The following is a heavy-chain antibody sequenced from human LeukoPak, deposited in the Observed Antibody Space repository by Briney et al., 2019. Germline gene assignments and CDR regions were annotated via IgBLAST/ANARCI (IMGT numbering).Heavy chain of an antibody. Sequence: GGSLRLSCAASGFTFSSYGMHWVRQAPGKGLEWVAVIWYDGSNKYYADSVKGRFTISRDNSKNTLYLQMNSLRAEDTAVYYCARERLKYSSSLGHDYWGQGTLVTVSS. CDR2: IWYDGSNK. D-gene: IGHD6-6*01. J-gene: IGHJ4*02. V-gene: IGHV3-33*01. CDR3: ARERLKYSSSLGHDY. CDR1: GFTFSSYG.